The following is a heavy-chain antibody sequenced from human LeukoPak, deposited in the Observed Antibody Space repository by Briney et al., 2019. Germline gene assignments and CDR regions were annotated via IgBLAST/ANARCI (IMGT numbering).Heavy chain of an antibody. D-gene: IGHD2-2*01. V-gene: IGHV3-23*03. CDR3: AKKPAIVVVPAASYFDY. CDR1: GFTFSSYA. J-gene: IGHJ4*02. CDR2: IYSGGST. Sequence: GGSLRLSCAASGFTFSSYAMSWVRQAPGKGLEWVSVIYSGGSTYYADSVKGRFTISRDNSKNTLYLQMNSLRAEDTAVYYCAKKPAIVVVPAASYFDYWGQGTLVTVSS.